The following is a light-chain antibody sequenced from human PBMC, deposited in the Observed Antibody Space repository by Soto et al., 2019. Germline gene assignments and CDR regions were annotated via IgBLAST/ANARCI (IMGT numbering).Light chain of an antibody. CDR3: QADDRSNVYV. CDR1: SGSVASNY. V-gene: IGLV6-57*02. J-gene: IGLJ1*01. Sequence: FMLTQPHSVSESPGKTVTISCTGSSGSVASNYVHWYQRRPGSAPTIVIYGDNQRPSGVPDRFSGSIDGSSNSASLTISRLRTEEDADYFSQADDRSNVYVFGTGTKVTVL. CDR2: GDN.